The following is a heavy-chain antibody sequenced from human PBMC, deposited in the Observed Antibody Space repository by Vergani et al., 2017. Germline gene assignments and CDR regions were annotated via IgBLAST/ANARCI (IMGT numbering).Heavy chain of an antibody. CDR2: SNSNSGNP. J-gene: IGHJ5*02. D-gene: IGHD2-15*01. Sequence: QVQLVQSGSEVKKPGASVKVSCRASGYTFTNYALNWVRQAPGQGLEWMGWSNSNSGNPTYAQGFKGRFVFSLDSSVSTSYLQINSLQPEDTAVYYCVRTRSGCCTGGSSYSGWFDPWGQGTLVTVSS. CDR3: VRTRSGCCTGGSSYSGWFDP. CDR1: GYTFTNYA. V-gene: IGHV7-4-1*02.